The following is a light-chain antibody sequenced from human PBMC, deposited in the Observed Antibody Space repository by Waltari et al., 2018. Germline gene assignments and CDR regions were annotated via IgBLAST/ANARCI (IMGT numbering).Light chain of an antibody. CDR1: QSVSSSY. CDR2: GAS. CDR3: QQYGSSPPWT. J-gene: IGKJ1*01. V-gene: IGKV3-20*01. Sequence: EIVLTQSPGTLSLSPGERATLSCRASQSVSSSYLAWYQQKPGQAPRLLSYGASSRATGIPDRCSGSGSGTDFTLTISRLEPEDFAVYYCQQYGSSPPWTFGQGTKVEIK.